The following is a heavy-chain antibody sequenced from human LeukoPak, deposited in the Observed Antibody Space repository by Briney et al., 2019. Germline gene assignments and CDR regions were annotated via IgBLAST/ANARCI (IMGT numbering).Heavy chain of an antibody. J-gene: IGHJ4*02. V-gene: IGHV3-30*02. D-gene: IGHD4-17*01. CDR2: IRYDGSNK. CDR1: GFTFSSYG. CDR3: AKDPKETYFGDYPDNYFDY. Sequence: PGGSLRLSCAASGFTFSSYGMHWVRQAPGKGLEWVAFIRYDGSNKYYADSVKGRFTISRDNSKDTLYLQMNSLRAEDTAVYYCAKDPKETYFGDYPDNYFDYWGQGTLVTVSP.